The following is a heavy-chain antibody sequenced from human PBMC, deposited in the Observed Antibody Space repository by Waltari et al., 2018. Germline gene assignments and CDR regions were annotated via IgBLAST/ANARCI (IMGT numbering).Heavy chain of an antibody. Sequence: QIQLVQSGAEVKKPGASVKVPCKASGYTFSRYGITWGRQAPGQGLEWMGSISAYNGNTNYAQKVQGRVTMTTDTSTSTAQMELRSLTSDDTAVYYCVGQSINVVFDSWGPGTLVTVSS. V-gene: IGHV1-18*01. CDR1: GYTFSRYG. J-gene: IGHJ4*02. CDR3: VGQSINVVFDS. CDR2: ISAYNGNT. D-gene: IGHD2-21*01.